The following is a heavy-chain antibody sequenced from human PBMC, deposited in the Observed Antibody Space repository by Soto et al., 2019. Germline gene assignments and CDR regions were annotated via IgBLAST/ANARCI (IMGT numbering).Heavy chain of an antibody. J-gene: IGHJ5*02. CDR3: ARMRAVATWFDP. CDR2: INHSGST. Sequence: SETLSLTCAVYGGSFSGYYWSWIRQPPGKGLEWIGEINHSGSTNYNPSLKSRVTISVDTSKNQFSLKLSSVTAADTAVYYCARMRAVATWFDPWGQGTLVTVSS. CDR1: GGSFSGYY. V-gene: IGHV4-34*01. D-gene: IGHD5-12*01.